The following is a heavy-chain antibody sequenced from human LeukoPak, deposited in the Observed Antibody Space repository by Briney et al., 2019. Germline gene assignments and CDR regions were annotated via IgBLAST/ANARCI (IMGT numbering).Heavy chain of an antibody. CDR2: IYHSGST. CDR3: ARHIDSSGYYYDY. CDR1: GGSFSGYS. J-gene: IGHJ4*02. V-gene: IGHV4-30-2*01. D-gene: IGHD3-22*01. Sequence: SETLSLTCAVYGGSFSGYSWSWIRQPPGKGLEWIGYIYHSGSTYYNPSLKSRVTISVDRSKNQFSLKLSSVTAADTAVYYCARHIDSSGYYYDYWGQGTLVTVSS.